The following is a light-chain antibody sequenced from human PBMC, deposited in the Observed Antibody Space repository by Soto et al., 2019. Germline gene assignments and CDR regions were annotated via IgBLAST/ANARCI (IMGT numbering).Light chain of an antibody. CDR1: QSVFTY. CDR3: QQHGSSPWT. J-gene: IGKJ1*01. V-gene: IGKV3-20*01. Sequence: EIVLTQSPATLSLSPGERATLFCRASQSVFTYLAWYQQRPGQAPRLLIYGASIRATGIPDRFSGSGSGTDFTLTISRLEPEDFAVYFCQQHGSSPWTFGQGTKVDIK. CDR2: GAS.